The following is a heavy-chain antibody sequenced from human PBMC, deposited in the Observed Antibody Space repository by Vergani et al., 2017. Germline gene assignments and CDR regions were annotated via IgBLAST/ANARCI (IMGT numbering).Heavy chain of an antibody. J-gene: IGHJ6*03. D-gene: IGHD3-3*01. CDR2: IIPILGIA. CDR3: ARSLPTIFGVVTYYYYMDV. CDR1: GGTFSSYA. Sequence: QVQLVQSGAEVKKPGSSVKVSCKASGGTFSSYAISWVRQAPGQGLEWMGRIIPILGIANYAQKFQGRVTITADKSTSTAYMELSSLRSEDTAVYYCARSLPTIFGVVTYYYYMDVWGKGTTVTVSS. V-gene: IGHV1-69*04.